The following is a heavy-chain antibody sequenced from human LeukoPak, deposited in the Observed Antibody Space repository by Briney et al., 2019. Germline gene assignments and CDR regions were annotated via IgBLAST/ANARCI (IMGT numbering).Heavy chain of an antibody. CDR3: ARVDSSGWYDY. V-gene: IGHV3-53*04. CDR1: GFTVSSNY. D-gene: IGHD6-19*01. J-gene: IGHJ4*02. CDR2: IYSGGGT. Sequence: PGGSLRLSCAASGFTVSSNYMSWVRQAPGKGLEWVSVIYSGGGTYYADSVKGRFTISRHNSKNTLYLQMNSLRAEDTAVYYCARVDSSGWYDYWGQGTLVTVSS.